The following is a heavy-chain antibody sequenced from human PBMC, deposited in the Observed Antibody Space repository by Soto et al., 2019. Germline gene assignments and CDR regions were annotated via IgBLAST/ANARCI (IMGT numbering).Heavy chain of an antibody. J-gene: IGHJ4*01. CDR1: GASISSSNW. CDR3: ARDAGGPYDH. CDR2: AHPSGNA. V-gene: IGHV4-4*02. Sequence: SETLSLTCVVSGASISSSNWWTWVRQSPGKGLEWIGEAHPSGNANNNPSLGGRVTISLDKSKNTFSLKLNSVTAADTAVYYCARDAGGPYDHWGPGILVTVSS. D-gene: IGHD2-15*01.